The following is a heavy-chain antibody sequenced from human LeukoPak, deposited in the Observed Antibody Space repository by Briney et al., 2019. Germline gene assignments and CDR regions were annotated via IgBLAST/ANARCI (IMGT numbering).Heavy chain of an antibody. D-gene: IGHD5-18*01. V-gene: IGHV3-30*18. CDR3: GKGRTGYSYGFGIDS. CDR1: VFTFSSYG. CDR2: ISYVGSNK. Sequence: PGGSLRLSCAPSVFTFSSYGMHSVRQAPGKGLEWVAVISYVGSNKNSADSVKGRFTISRDNSKNTLYLQMNSLRAEYTAAYDCGKGRTGYSYGFGIDSWGQGPVVTVSS. J-gene: IGHJ4*02.